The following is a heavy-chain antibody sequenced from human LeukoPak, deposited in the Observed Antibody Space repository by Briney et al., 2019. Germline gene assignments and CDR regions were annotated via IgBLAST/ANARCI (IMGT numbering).Heavy chain of an antibody. V-gene: IGHV3-48*01. Sequence: GGSLRLSCAASGFTFSSYSMNWVRQAPGKGLEWVSYISSSSNTIYYADSVKGRFTISRDKAKNSLYLQMNSLRAEDTAVYYCARDRLSGSSGGNYWGQGTLVTVSS. J-gene: IGHJ4*02. CDR2: ISSSSNTI. CDR1: GFTFSSYS. CDR3: ARDRLSGSSGGNY. D-gene: IGHD1-26*01.